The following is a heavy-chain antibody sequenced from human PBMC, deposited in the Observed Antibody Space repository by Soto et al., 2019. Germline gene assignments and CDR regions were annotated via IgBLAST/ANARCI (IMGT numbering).Heavy chain of an antibody. V-gene: IGHV3-23*01. D-gene: IGHD5-18*01. J-gene: IGHJ6*02. CDR2: ISGSGGST. Sequence: GGSLRLSCAASGFTFSSYAMSWVRQAPGKGLEWVSAISGSGGSTYYADSVKGRFTISRDNSKNTLYLQMNSLRAEDTAVYYCAREDVDTAMGPNYYYYYGMDVWGQGTTVTVSS. CDR1: GFTFSSYA. CDR3: AREDVDTAMGPNYYYYYGMDV.